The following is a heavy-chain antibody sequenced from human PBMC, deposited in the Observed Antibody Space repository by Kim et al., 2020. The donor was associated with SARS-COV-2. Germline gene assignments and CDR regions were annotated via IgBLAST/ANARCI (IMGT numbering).Heavy chain of an antibody. CDR2: IIPIFGTA. V-gene: IGHV1-69*13. D-gene: IGHD3-22*01. CDR1: GGTFSSYA. J-gene: IGHJ4*02. Sequence: SVKVSCKASGGTFSSYAISWVRQAPGQGLEWMGGIIPIFGTANYAQKFQGRVTITADESTSTAYMELSSLRSEDTAVYYCARVGAWYYYDSSGYYSGWDFDYWGQGTLVTFSS. CDR3: ARVGAWYYYDSSGYYSGWDFDY.